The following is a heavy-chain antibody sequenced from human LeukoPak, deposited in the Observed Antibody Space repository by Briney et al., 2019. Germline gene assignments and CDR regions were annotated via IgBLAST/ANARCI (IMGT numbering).Heavy chain of an antibody. V-gene: IGHV3-7*01. D-gene: IGHD3-3*01. J-gene: IGHJ4*02. CDR3: ARGMSREVYGFWSDSLDY. CDR1: GFTFSSYW. CDR2: IQEEGSEK. Sequence: GGSLRLSCAASGFTFSSYWMSWVRQAPGKGLEWVANIQEEGSEKYYVDSVKGRFTISRDNAKNSLFLQMNSLRAEDTAVYYCARGMSREVYGFWSDSLDYWGQGTLVTVSS.